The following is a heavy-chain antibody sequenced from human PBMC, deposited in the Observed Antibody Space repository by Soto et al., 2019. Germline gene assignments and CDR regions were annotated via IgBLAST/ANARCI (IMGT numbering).Heavy chain of an antibody. Sequence: GGSLRLSCAASGFTFSTYWMNWVRQAPGKGLEWVANIKQDGSEKYYVDSVKDRFTISRDNAKNSLYLQMNSLRAEDTAVYYCARAGRPGGPFDYWGQGTLVTVSS. CDR3: ARAGRPGGPFDY. D-gene: IGHD3-10*01. J-gene: IGHJ4*02. CDR1: GFTFSTYW. V-gene: IGHV3-7*01. CDR2: IKQDGSEK.